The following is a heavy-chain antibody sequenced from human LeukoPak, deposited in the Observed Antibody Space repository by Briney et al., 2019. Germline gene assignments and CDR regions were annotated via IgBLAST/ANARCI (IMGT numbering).Heavy chain of an antibody. V-gene: IGHV1-2*02. Sequence: ASVKVSCKASGYTFTYYYVHWVRLAPGQGLEWMGWINPNSGATSYAQIFQGRVTMTRDTSINTAYMELSRLRSDDTAVYYCARAGRGGYSYYMDAWGKGTTVTISS. D-gene: IGHD2-15*01. CDR2: INPNSGAT. J-gene: IGHJ6*03. CDR3: ARAGRGGYSYYMDA. CDR1: GYTFTYYY.